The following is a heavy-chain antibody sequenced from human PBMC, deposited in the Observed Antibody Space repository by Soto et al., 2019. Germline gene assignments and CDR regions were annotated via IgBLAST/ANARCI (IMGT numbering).Heavy chain of an antibody. CDR2: IIPIFGTA. CDR1: GGTFSSYA. CDR3: ARDRVGGYDSSGYYWSYFDY. V-gene: IGHV1-69*13. D-gene: IGHD3-22*01. Sequence: SVKVSCKASGGTFSSYAISWVRQAPGPGLEWMGGIIPIFGTANYAQKFQGRVTITADESTSTAYMELSSLRSEDTAVYYCARDRVGGYDSSGYYWSYFDYWGQGTLVTVSS. J-gene: IGHJ4*02.